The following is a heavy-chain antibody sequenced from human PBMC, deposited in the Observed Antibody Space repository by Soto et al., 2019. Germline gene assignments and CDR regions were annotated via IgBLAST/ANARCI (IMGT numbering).Heavy chain of an antibody. Sequence: EVQLVESGGGLVQPGGSLKLSCAASGFTFSGSAMHWVRQASGKGLEWVGRIRSKANSYATAYAASVKGRFTISRDDSKNMAYLQMNSLKTEDTAVYYCTTRRGGFDPWGQGTLVTVSS. CDR3: TTRRGGFDP. CDR1: GFTFSGSA. D-gene: IGHD3-10*01. V-gene: IGHV3-73*01. J-gene: IGHJ5*02. CDR2: IRSKANSYAT.